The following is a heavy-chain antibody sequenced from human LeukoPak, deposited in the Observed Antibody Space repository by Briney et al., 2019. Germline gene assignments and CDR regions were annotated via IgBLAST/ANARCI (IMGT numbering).Heavy chain of an antibody. D-gene: IGHD4-23*01. J-gene: IGHJ5*02. CDR2: IYYSGST. V-gene: IGHV4-59*08. CDR3: ARRFSKVVPGWFDP. Sequence: SETLSLTCTVSGGSISSYYWSWIRQPPGKGLEWIGYIYYSGSTNYNPSLKSRVTISVDTSKNQFSLKLSSVTAADTAVYYCARRFSKVVPGWFDPWGQGTLVTVSS. CDR1: GGSISSYY.